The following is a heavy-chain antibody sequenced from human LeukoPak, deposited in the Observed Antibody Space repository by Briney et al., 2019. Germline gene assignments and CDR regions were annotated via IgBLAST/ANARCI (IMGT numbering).Heavy chain of an antibody. D-gene: IGHD1-1*01. J-gene: IGHJ4*02. CDR1: GFIFSDYG. CDR3: ARWGGTRQYYFDY. V-gene: IGHV3-33*01. Sequence: GGSLRLSCAVSGFIFSDYGFHWVRQAPGRGLEWVAVTRFDGSIKQYADSVKGRFTISRDDSKNTLYLQMNFLKSEDTAVYYCARWGGTRQYYFDYWGQGTLVTVSS. CDR2: TRFDGSIK.